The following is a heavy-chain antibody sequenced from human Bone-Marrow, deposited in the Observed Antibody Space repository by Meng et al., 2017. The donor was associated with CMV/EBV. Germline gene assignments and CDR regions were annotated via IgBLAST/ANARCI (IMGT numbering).Heavy chain of an antibody. CDR2: INPNSGGT. J-gene: IGHJ6*02. CDR1: GYTFTAYY. Sequence: ASVKVSCKAYGYTFTAYYMHWVRQAPGQGLEWMGWINPNSGGTKYAQKFQGRVTVTRDTSISTAYMELRRLRSDDMAVYYCARDFLYAENGMDVWGRGTTVTGS. CDR3: ARDFLYAENGMDV. V-gene: IGHV1-2*02. D-gene: IGHD2-8*01.